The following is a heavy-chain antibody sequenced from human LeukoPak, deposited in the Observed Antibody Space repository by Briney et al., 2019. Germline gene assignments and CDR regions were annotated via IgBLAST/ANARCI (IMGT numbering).Heavy chain of an antibody. D-gene: IGHD1-26*01. Sequence: GGSRRLSCTASGFTFNAYAMNWVRQAPGKGLEGVSGINWNGGSTDYADSVKGRFTISRDNAKNSLYLEMNSLRVEDTAFYYCARVERGATTDYWGQGTLVTVSS. CDR3: ARVERGATTDY. CDR1: GFTFNAYA. CDR2: INWNGGST. J-gene: IGHJ4*02. V-gene: IGHV3-20*04.